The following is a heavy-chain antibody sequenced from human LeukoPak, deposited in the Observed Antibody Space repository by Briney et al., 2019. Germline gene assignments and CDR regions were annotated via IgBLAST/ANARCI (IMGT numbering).Heavy chain of an antibody. V-gene: IGHV4-59*01. Sequence: SEALSLTCTVPGGSISSYYWSSIRQPPGKGLEWSGYIYYSGSTNYNPSLKSRVTIPVDTSKNQFSLKLSSVTAADTAVYYCAREIRWKHAFDYWGQGTLVTVSS. J-gene: IGHJ4*02. CDR1: GGSISSYY. CDR2: IYYSGST. CDR3: AREIRWKHAFDY. D-gene: IGHD2-15*01.